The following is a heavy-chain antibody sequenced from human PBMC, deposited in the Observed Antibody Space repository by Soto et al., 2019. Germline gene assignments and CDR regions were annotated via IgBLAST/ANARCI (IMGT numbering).Heavy chain of an antibody. Sequence: SETLSLTCTVSGGSISSYYWSWIRQPPGKGLEWIGYIYYSGSTNYNPSLKSRVTISVDTSKNQFSLKVSSVTVADTAVYYCARLGGYCSSTSCYGFYGMDVWGQGTTVTVSS. V-gene: IGHV4-59*08. CDR1: GGSISSYY. CDR2: IYYSGST. J-gene: IGHJ6*02. CDR3: ARLGGYCSSTSCYGFYGMDV. D-gene: IGHD2-2*01.